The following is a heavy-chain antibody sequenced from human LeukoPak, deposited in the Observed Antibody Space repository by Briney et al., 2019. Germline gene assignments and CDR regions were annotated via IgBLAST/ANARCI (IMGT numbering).Heavy chain of an antibody. CDR3: ARDRPNDY. J-gene: IGHJ4*02. Sequence: GGSLRLSCVASGFTFSSYTMNWVRQAPGKGLEWVSYISSSSTIYYADSVKGRFTISRDNAKNSLYLQMNSLRDEDTAVYYCARDRPNDYWGQGTLVTVSS. V-gene: IGHV3-48*02. CDR1: GFTFSSYT. CDR2: ISSSSTI.